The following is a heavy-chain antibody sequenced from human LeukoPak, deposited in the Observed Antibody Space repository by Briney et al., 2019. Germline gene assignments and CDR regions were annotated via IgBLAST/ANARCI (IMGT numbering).Heavy chain of an antibody. J-gene: IGHJ4*02. CDR1: GFTFSSYG. Sequence: PGRSLRLSCAASGFTFSSYGMHWVRQAPGKGLEWVAVISYDGSNKYYADSVKGRFTISRDNSKNTLYLQMNSLRAEDTAVYYCAKDQSRDYFRGADYWGQGTLVTVSS. CDR3: AKDQSRDYFRGADY. D-gene: IGHD2/OR15-2a*01. V-gene: IGHV3-30*18. CDR2: ISYDGSNK.